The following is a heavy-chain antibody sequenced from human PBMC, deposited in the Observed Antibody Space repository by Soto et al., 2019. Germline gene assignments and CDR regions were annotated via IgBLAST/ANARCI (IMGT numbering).Heavy chain of an antibody. CDR1: GGTFSSYA. CDR3: ASSIDGSPADY. J-gene: IGHJ4*02. Sequence: QVQLVQSGAEVKKPGSSVKVSCKASGGTFSSYAISWVRQAPGQGLEWMGGIIPIFGTANYAQKFQGRVTITADESTSTAYMELRSLRSEDTAVYFCASSIDGSPADYWGQGTLVTVSS. V-gene: IGHV1-69*01. D-gene: IGHD2-21*01. CDR2: IIPIFGTA.